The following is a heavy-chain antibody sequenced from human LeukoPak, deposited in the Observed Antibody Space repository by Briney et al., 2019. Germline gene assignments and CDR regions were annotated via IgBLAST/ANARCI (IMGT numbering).Heavy chain of an antibody. CDR3: ATARGYRVYYFDY. CDR1: GGTFSSYA. CDR2: IIPIFGPA. V-gene: IGHV1-69*13. D-gene: IGHD5-18*01. Sequence: SVKVSCKASGGTFSSYAISWVRQAPGQGLEWMGGIIPIFGPANYAQKFQGRVTITADESTSTAYMELSSLRSEDTAVYYCATARGYRVYYFDYWGQGTLVTVSS. J-gene: IGHJ4*02.